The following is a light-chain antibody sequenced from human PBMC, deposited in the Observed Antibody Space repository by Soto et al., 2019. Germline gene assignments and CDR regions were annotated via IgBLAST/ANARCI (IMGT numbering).Light chain of an antibody. V-gene: IGKV1-5*01. CDR1: QTITTW. CDR3: QQYNTLSGT. Sequence: DIQMTQSPSTLSASVGDRVTITCRASQTITTWLAWYQQKPGKAPKLLIYDASTLENGVPSRFSGSGSGTEFSLTISSLQPDDSATYYCQQYNTLSGTFGQGTKVDIK. J-gene: IGKJ1*01. CDR2: DAS.